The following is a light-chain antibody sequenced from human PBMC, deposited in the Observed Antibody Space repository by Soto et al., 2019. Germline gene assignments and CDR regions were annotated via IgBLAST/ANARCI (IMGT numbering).Light chain of an antibody. CDR3: QHYDGSPRT. J-gene: IGKJ2*01. V-gene: IGKV3-20*01. CDR2: GVF. Sequence: EIVLTQSPATLSLSPGERATLSCGASQSVSSNYLAWYQQKPGQAPRLLIYGVFSRAAGIPDRFSGSGSGTDFTLTISGLEPEDSAVYYCQHYDGSPRTFGRGTKVDIK. CDR1: QSVSSNY.